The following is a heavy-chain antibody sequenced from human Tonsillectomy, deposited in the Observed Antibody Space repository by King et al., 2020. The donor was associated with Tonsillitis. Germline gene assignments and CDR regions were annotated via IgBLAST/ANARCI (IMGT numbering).Heavy chain of an antibody. CDR2: IYYSGST. J-gene: IGHJ4*02. V-gene: IGHV4-30-4*01. D-gene: IGHD3-16*01. CDR3: ARGGEILAPFDY. Sequence: VQLQESGPGLVKPSQTLSLTCTVSGGSISSSDYYWSWIRQPPGKGLEWIGYIYYSGSTYYNPSKPSLKSRVTISIDTSKNQFSLKLSSVTAADTAVYYCARGGEILAPFDYWGQGTLVTVSS. CDR1: GGSISSSDYY.